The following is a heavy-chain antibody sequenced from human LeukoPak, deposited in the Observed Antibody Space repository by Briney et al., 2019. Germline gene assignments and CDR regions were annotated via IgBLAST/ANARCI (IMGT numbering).Heavy chain of an antibody. J-gene: IGHJ5*02. CDR1: DGSFSGYY. CDR3: ARAPVVPAAIRFDP. Sequence: SETLSLTCAVYDGSFSGYYWNWILQPPGKGLEWIGEINHSGSTYYNPSLKSRVTISVDRSKNQFSLKLSSVTAADTAVYYCARAPVVPAAIRFDPWGQGTLVTVSS. CDR2: INHSGST. D-gene: IGHD2-2*02. V-gene: IGHV4-34*01.